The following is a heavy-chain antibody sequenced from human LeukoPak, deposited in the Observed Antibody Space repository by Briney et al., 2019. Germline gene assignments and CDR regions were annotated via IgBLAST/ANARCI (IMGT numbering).Heavy chain of an antibody. Sequence: GESLNISCKGSGYGFTSYWIGWVRQMPGKGLEWMGVIYPGDSDTRYSPSFQGQVTISADKSLSTAYLQWSSLKASDTAMYYCARSLAAAEDFDYRGQGTLVTVSS. CDR1: GYGFTSYW. D-gene: IGHD6-13*01. J-gene: IGHJ4*02. CDR2: IYPGDSDT. CDR3: ARSLAAAEDFDY. V-gene: IGHV5-51*01.